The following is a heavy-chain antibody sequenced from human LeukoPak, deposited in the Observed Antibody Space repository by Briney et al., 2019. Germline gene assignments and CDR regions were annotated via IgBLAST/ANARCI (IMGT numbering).Heavy chain of an antibody. CDR3: AWGSCGGGTCYLTYYFYMDV. J-gene: IGHJ6*03. CDR1: GGTFTSNA. V-gene: IGHV1-69*01. D-gene: IGHD2-15*01. Sequence: ASVKVSCKASGGTFTSNAISWVRQAPGQGLEWMGGIIPIFDTATYAQKFQGRLTIRADESTSTAYMELSSLRSEDTAVYYCAWGSCGGGTCYLTYYFYMDVWGKGTTVIVSS. CDR2: IIPIFDTA.